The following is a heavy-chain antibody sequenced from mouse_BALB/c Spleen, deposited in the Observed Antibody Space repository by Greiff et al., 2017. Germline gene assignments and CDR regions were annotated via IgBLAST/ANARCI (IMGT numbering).Heavy chain of an antibody. D-gene: IGHD2-2*01. CDR3: ARLWLRRYFDV. Sequence: EVKVVESGGGLVQPGGSRKLSCAASGFTFSSFGMHWVRQAPEKGLEWVAYISSGSSTIYYADTVKGRFTISRDNPKNTLFLQMTSLRSEDTAMYYCARLWLRRYFDVWGAGTTVTVSS. CDR2: ISSGSSTI. V-gene: IGHV5-17*02. CDR1: GFTFSSFG. J-gene: IGHJ1*01.